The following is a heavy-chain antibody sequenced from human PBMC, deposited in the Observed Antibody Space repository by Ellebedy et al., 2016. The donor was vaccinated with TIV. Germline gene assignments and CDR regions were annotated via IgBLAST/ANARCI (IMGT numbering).Heavy chain of an antibody. CDR2: IITYNGNT. J-gene: IGHJ6*02. CDR1: SYIFTSYG. Sequence: ASVKVSXKASSYIFTSYGLSWVRQAPGQGLEWVAWIITYNGNTNYAQKFQGRVTMTTDTSTSTAFLELSSLISEDTAVYYCGGGSGWYLSTAKFGVDVWGQGTTVTVSS. D-gene: IGHD6-19*01. V-gene: IGHV1-18*01. CDR3: GGGSGWYLSTAKFGVDV.